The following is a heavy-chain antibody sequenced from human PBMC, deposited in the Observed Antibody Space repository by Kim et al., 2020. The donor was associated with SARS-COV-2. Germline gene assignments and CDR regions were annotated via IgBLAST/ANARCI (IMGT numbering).Heavy chain of an antibody. J-gene: IGHJ4*02. CDR2: ISSYGGTT. CDR1: GFTFSSFD. D-gene: IGHD1-26*01. Sequence: GALRLSCSASGFTFSSFDMFWVRQAPGKGLEYVSAISSYGGTTYYADSVKGRFTISRDNSKNTLYLQMSSLRAEDTAVYYCVKSKFSGSYSSFDYWGQGT. CDR3: VKSKFSGSYSSFDY. V-gene: IGHV3-64D*06.